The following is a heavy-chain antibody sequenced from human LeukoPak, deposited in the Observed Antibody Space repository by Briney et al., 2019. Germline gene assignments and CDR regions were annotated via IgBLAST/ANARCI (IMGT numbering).Heavy chain of an antibody. D-gene: IGHD1-1*01. CDR2: IIPIFGTA. Sequence: SVKVSCKASGGTFSSYAISWVRQAPGQGLEWMGGIIPIFGTANYAQKFQGRVTITADKSTSTAYMELSSLRSEDTAVYCCARAGTTGTTLMDYGAFDIWGQGTMVTVSS. CDR3: ARAGTTGTTLMDYGAFDI. J-gene: IGHJ3*02. CDR1: GGTFSSYA. V-gene: IGHV1-69*06.